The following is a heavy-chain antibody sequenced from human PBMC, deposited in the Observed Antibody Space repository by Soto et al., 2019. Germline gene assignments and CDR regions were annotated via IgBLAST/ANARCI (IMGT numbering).Heavy chain of an antibody. Sequence: ASVKVSCKASGYTFTSYYMHWVRQAPGQGLEWMGIINPSGGSTSYAQKFQGRVTMTRDTSTSTVYMELSSLRSEDTAVYYCARDIGGPDYDSSGSPDYWGQGTLVTVSS. CDR1: GYTFTSYY. V-gene: IGHV1-46*03. CDR3: ARDIGGPDYDSSGSPDY. J-gene: IGHJ4*02. D-gene: IGHD3-22*01. CDR2: INPSGGST.